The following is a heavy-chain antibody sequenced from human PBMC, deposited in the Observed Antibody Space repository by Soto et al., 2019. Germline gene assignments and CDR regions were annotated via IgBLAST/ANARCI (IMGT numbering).Heavy chain of an antibody. Sequence: QVQLVQSGAELKKPGSSVKVSCKASGDTFSFYTINWVRQAPGLGLELMGRVNPILSMSNYAQKFQGRVTMTADKSTSTAYMELRSLRSGDTAFYYCATSYGSGYRAFDYWGQGALVTVSS. J-gene: IGHJ4*02. CDR1: GDTFSFYT. D-gene: IGHD3-10*01. CDR2: VNPILSMS. V-gene: IGHV1-69*02. CDR3: ATSYGSGYRAFDY.